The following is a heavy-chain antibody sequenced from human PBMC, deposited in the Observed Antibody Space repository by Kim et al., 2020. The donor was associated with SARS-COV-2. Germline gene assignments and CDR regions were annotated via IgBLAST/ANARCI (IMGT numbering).Heavy chain of an antibody. J-gene: IGHJ4*02. D-gene: IGHD2-15*01. Sequence: GGSLRLSCSASGFTFSSYGMHWVRQAPGKGLEWVAVISYDGSNKYYADSVKGRFTISRDNSKNTLYLQMNSLRAEDTAVYYCAKAPIGWCSGGSCYSDYWGQGTLVTVSS. CDR2: ISYDGSNK. CDR3: AKAPIGWCSGGSCYSDY. V-gene: IGHV3-30*18. CDR1: GFTFSSYG.